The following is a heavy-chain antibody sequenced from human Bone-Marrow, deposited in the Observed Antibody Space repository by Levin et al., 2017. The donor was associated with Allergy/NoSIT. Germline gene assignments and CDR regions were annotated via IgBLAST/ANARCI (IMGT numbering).Heavy chain of an antibody. CDR3: ARDLNSDTGTLCPFD. V-gene: IGHV3-30-3*01. J-gene: IGHJ4*02. D-gene: IGHD6-13*01. Sequence: PGGSLRLSCVASGFTFNGFAMHWVRQAPGKGLEWVSLISNDGNYKYYTDSLKGRFTISRDNSKNTLYLQINSLKPEDTAVYYCARDLNSDTGTLCPFDWGQGTLVTVSS. CDR2: ISNDGNYK. CDR1: GFTFNGFA.